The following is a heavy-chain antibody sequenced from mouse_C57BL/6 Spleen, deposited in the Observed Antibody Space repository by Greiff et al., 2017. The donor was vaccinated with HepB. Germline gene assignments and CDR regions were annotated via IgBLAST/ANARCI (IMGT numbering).Heavy chain of an antibody. J-gene: IGHJ4*01. D-gene: IGHD2-4*01. Sequence: QVQLQQSGAELVMPGASVKLSCKASGYTFSSYWMNWVKQRPGQGLEWIGEIDPSDSYTNYNQKFKGKSTLTVDKSSSTAYMQLSSLTSEDSAVYYCATYDYDGAMDYWGQGTSVTVSS. CDR3: ATYDYDGAMDY. CDR2: IDPSDSYT. CDR1: GYTFSSYW. V-gene: IGHV1-69*01.